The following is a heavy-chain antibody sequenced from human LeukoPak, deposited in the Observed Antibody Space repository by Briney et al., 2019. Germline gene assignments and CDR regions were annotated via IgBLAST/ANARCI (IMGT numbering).Heavy chain of an antibody. J-gene: IGHJ4*02. CDR3: ARDVDY. Sequence: GGSLRLSCAASGFTFSSYSMNWVRQAPGKGLEWVSYISSSSSTIYYADSVKGRFTISRDNAKNSLCLQMNSLRAEDTAVYYCARDVDYWGQGTLVTVSS. CDR1: GFTFSSYS. CDR2: ISSSSSTI. V-gene: IGHV3-48*01.